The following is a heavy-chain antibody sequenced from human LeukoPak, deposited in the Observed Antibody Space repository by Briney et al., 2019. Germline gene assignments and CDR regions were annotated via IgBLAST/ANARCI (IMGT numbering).Heavy chain of an antibody. CDR1: GYTLTELS. J-gene: IGHJ6*03. CDR3: AINAYCSSNSCWGNYYHYYMDV. Sequence: ASVKVSCKVSGYTLTELSMHWVRQAPGKGLEWMGGFDPEDGETIYAQKFQGRVTLTEDTSTDTAYMELSSLRSAGTAMYYCAINAYCSSNSCWGNYYHYYMDVWGKGTTVTVSS. V-gene: IGHV1-24*01. CDR2: FDPEDGET. D-gene: IGHD2-2*01.